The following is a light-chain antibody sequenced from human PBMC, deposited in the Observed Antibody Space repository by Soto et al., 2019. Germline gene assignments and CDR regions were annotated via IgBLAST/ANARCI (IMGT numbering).Light chain of an antibody. CDR1: QSVSTGQ. Sequence: EIVLTQSPGTLSLSPGERGTLSCRASQSVSTGQIAWYQQKYGQAPRLLMYGLSSRAAGIPDRFGGSGSGTDFTLTISSLEPEDFAVYYCQQYGRLPFTFGPGTKVDIK. J-gene: IGKJ3*01. CDR3: QQYGRLPFT. V-gene: IGKV3-20*01. CDR2: GLS.